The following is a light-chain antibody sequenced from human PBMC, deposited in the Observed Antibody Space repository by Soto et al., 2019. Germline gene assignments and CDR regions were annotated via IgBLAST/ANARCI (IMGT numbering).Light chain of an antibody. CDR1: QSVSSN. V-gene: IGKV3-15*01. Sequence: EIVMTQSPATLSVSPGERATLSCRASQSVSSNLAWYQQKPGQAPRLLIYGASTRATGIPARFSGIGSGTEFPLTISSLPSEDFAVYYCQQYNNWPPDTFGQGTKLEIK. CDR3: QQYNNWPPDT. J-gene: IGKJ2*01. CDR2: GAS.